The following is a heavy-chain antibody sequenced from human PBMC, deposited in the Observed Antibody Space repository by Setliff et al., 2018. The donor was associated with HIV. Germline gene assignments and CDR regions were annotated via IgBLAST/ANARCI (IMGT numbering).Heavy chain of an antibody. V-gene: IGHV4-34*01. Sequence: PSETLSLTCAVYGGSFSGHYWSWIRQAPGKGLEWVGYIYYHGNAYYNPSLMSRVTISADRSKNQFSLKLSSVTAADTAVYYCVRRGDFFYYAMDVWGQGTTVTVSS. CDR3: VRRGDFFYYAMDV. CDR1: GGSFSGHY. J-gene: IGHJ6*02. CDR2: IYYHGNA.